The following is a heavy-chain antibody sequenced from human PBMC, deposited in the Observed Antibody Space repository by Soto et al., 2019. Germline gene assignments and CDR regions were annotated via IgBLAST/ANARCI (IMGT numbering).Heavy chain of an antibody. J-gene: IGHJ3*02. V-gene: IGHV4-61*01. D-gene: IGHD2-15*01. Sequence: PSETLSLTCTVSGGSVSSGSYYWSWIRQPPGKGLEWIGYIYYSGSTNYNPSLKSRVTISVDTSKNQFSLKLSSVTAADTDVYYCASRTDCSGGSCDPFDAFDIWGQGTMVTVSS. CDR3: ASRTDCSGGSCDPFDAFDI. CDR2: IYYSGST. CDR1: GGSVSSGSYY.